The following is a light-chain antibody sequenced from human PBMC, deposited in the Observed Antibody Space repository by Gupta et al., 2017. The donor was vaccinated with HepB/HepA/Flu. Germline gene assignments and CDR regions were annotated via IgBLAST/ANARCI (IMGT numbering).Light chain of an antibody. Sequence: QSVLTQPPSVSGAPGQRVTISCPGTSSNIGAGYEVHWYQHLPGAAPKLLIYDNNNRPSGVPDRFSGSKSGASASLAITGLQPEDEADYYCQSYDHMRDGYVVFGGGTKLTVL. CDR2: DNN. V-gene: IGLV1-40*01. CDR1: SSNIGAGYE. J-gene: IGLJ2*01. CDR3: QSYDHMRDGYVV.